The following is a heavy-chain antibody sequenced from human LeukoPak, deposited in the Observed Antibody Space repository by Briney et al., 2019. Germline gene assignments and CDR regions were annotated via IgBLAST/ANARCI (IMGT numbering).Heavy chain of an antibody. CDR1: GFTFSSYS. J-gene: IGHJ4*02. CDR3: AREVGYYGSGSNYFDY. V-gene: IGHV3-48*01. CDR2: ISSSSSTI. Sequence: PGGSLRLSCAASGFTFSSYSMNWVRQAPGKGLEWGSYISSSSSTIYYADSVKGRFTISRDNAKNSLYLQMNSLRAEDTAVYYCAREVGYYGSGSNYFDYWGQGTLVTVSS. D-gene: IGHD3-10*01.